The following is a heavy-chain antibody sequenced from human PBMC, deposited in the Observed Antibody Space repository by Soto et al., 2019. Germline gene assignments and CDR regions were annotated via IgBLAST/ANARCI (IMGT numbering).Heavy chain of an antibody. CDR3: ARDMADIVCATTRWDYKAMDV. J-gene: IGHJ6*02. Sequence: GGSLRLSCAASGFTFSSYAMHWVRQAPGKGLEWVAVISYDGSNKYYADSVKGRFTISRDNSKNTLYLQMNSLRAEDTAVYYCARDMADIVCATTRWDYKAMDVWGQGPTITVSS. V-gene: IGHV3-30-3*01. CDR1: GFTFSSYA. CDR2: ISYDGSNK. D-gene: IGHD5-12*01.